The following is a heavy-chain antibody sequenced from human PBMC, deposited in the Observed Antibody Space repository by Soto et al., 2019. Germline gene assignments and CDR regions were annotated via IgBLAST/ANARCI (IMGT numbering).Heavy chain of an antibody. D-gene: IGHD2-21*02. J-gene: IGHJ4*02. CDR1: GFTFSKYW. Sequence: GGSLRLSCAASGFTFSKYWMHWVRQCPGKGLVWVSRINSDETITSYADSVKGRFTISRDNAKNTLYLQMSSLRVEDTALYYCVCFECGRTAVVTALEANDYWGQGTLVTVSS. V-gene: IGHV3-74*01. CDR3: VCFECGRTAVVTALEANDY. CDR2: INSDETIT.